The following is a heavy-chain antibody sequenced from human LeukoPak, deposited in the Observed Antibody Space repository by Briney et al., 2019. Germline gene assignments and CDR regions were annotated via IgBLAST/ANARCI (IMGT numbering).Heavy chain of an antibody. CDR3: ATTGGNWNDIDY. D-gene: IGHD1-20*01. Sequence: ASVKVSCKVSGYTLTELSMHWVRQAPGKGLEWMGGFDPEDGETIYAQKFQGRVTMTEDTSTDTAYMEMSSLRSEDTAVYYCATTGGNWNDIDYWGQGTLVTVSS. J-gene: IGHJ4*02. CDR1: GYTLTELS. CDR2: FDPEDGET. V-gene: IGHV1-24*01.